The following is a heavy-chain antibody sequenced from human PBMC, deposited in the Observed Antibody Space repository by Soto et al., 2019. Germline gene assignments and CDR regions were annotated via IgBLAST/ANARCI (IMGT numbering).Heavy chain of an antibody. Sequence: QVLVQESGPGLVKPSQTLTLSCTVSGGSVDSGNHYWNWIRQPPGKGLEWIGYIYYGESTSYNPSRKSRATLSVDTAPSRFSLRLTSVTAADTAVYYCARNMGSAMTTRIFDHWGPGTLVTVSS. V-gene: IGHV4-30-4*01. CDR1: GGSVDSGNHY. CDR3: ARNMGSAMTTRIFDH. D-gene: IGHD4-17*01. J-gene: IGHJ4*02. CDR2: IYYGEST.